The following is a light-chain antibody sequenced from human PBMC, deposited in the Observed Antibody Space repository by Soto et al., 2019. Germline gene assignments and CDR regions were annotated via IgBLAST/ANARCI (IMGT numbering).Light chain of an antibody. V-gene: IGLV1-47*01. CDR3: STSDDSLLGIVV. Sequence: QSALTQPPSASGTPGQTVTISCSGSNSNIGSNYVCWYQQLPGTAPKLLIYRNNHRPSGVPDRFSGSKPGTSAALAISALRYEDEADYYCSTSDDSLLGIVVFGGGTKLTVL. J-gene: IGLJ2*01. CDR1: NSNIGSNY. CDR2: RNN.